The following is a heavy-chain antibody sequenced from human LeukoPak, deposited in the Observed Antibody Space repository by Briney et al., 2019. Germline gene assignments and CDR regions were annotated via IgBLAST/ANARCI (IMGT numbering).Heavy chain of an antibody. V-gene: IGHV1-69*01. D-gene: IGHD3-22*01. Sequence: GSSVKVSCKAPGGTFSSYAISWVRQAPGQGLEWMGGIIPIFGTANYVQTFQGRVTITADESTSTAYMELSSLRSEDTAVYYCARDMYYYDSSGYYYPYYFDYWGQGTLVTVSS. J-gene: IGHJ4*02. CDR2: IIPIFGTA. CDR1: GGTFSSYA. CDR3: ARDMYYYDSSGYYYPYYFDY.